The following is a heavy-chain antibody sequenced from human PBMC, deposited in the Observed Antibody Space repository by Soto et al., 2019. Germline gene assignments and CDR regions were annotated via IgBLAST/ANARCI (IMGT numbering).Heavy chain of an antibody. V-gene: IGHV3-30*18. CDR1: GFTFSSYG. J-gene: IGHJ5*02. Sequence: GGSLRLSCSASGFTFSSYGMYWVRQAPCKGLEWVAVISYDGSSKYYADSVKGRLTISRDNSENTLYLQMNSLRAEDTAVYYCAKGSIVGATKDWFDPWGQGTLVTVSS. D-gene: IGHD1-26*01. CDR3: AKGSIVGATKDWFDP. CDR2: ISYDGSSK.